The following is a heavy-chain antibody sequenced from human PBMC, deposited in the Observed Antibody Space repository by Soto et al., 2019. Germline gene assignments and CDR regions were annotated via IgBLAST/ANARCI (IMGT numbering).Heavy chain of an antibody. CDR1: GFSFSTYA. J-gene: IGHJ1*01. CDR3: AKDQAAAGTISRYFQH. Sequence: EVQLLESGGGLVQPEGSLRLSCAASGFSFSTYAMSWVRQAPGKWLEWGSGISGSGGTTYYADSVKGRFTISRDNSKNTLYLQVNSLRVEDTAVYYCAKDQAAAGTISRYFQHWGQGTLVTVSS. D-gene: IGHD6-13*01. V-gene: IGHV3-23*01. CDR2: ISGSGGTT.